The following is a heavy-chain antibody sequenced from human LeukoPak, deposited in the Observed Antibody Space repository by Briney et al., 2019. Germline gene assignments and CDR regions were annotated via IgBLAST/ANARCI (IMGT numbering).Heavy chain of an antibody. J-gene: IGHJ4*02. V-gene: IGHV4-59*01. CDR1: GGSISSYY. CDR2: IYYSGST. Sequence: PSETPSLTCTVSGGSISSYYWSWIRQPPGKGLEWIGYIYYSGSTNYNPSLKSRVTISVDTSKNQFSLKLSSVTAADTAVYYCARDLGGRSGELSSWGQGTLVTVSS. CDR3: ARDLGGRSGELSS. D-gene: IGHD3-16*02.